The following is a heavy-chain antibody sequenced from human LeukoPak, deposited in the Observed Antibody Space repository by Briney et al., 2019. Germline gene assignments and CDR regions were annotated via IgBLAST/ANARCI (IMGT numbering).Heavy chain of an antibody. V-gene: IGHV4-59*01. CDR3: ARNTIFGQIDY. D-gene: IGHD3-3*01. J-gene: IGHJ4*02. CDR1: GGSISSYY. Sequence: SETLSLTCTVSGGSISSYYWSWIRQPPVKGLEWIGYIYYSGSTNYNPSLKSRVTISVDTSKNQFSLKLSSVTAADTAVYYCARNTIFGQIDYWGQGTLVTVSS. CDR2: IYYSGST.